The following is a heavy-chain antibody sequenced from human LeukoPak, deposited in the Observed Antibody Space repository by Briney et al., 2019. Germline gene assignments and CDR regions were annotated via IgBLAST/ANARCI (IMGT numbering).Heavy chain of an antibody. V-gene: IGHV3-7*01. J-gene: IGHJ4*02. CDR1: GFTFSSYW. Sequence: GGSLRLSCAASGFTFSSYWMSWVRQAPGKGLEWVANIKQDGSEKYYVDSVKGRFTISRDNAKNSMYLQMNSLRAEDTAVYYCAAQALSRFEGFGYFDYWGQGTLVTVSS. D-gene: IGHD3-10*01. CDR2: IKQDGSEK. CDR3: AAQALSRFEGFGYFDY.